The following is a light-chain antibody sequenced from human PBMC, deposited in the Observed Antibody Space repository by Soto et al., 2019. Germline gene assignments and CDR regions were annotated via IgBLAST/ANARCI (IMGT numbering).Light chain of an antibody. V-gene: IGKV1-39*01. CDR1: QTISRS. CDR2: DAS. Sequence: DIQMTQSPSTLSASVGDRVTITCRASQTISRSLAWYQHQPGKAPKLLIYDASTLESGVPSRFSGIGSGTEFTLTISSLQPEDFATYFCQQSYSTPPWTFGQGTKVDIK. J-gene: IGKJ1*01. CDR3: QQSYSTPPWT.